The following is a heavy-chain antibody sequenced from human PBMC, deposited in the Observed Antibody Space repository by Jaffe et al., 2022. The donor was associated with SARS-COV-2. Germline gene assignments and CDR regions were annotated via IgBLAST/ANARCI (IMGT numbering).Heavy chain of an antibody. CDR2: IKEDGSEK. Sequence: EVQLVESGGGLVQPGGSLRLSCAASGFNFRSYWMSWVRQAPGKGLEWVANIKEDGSEKYYVDSVKGRFTISRDNDRTSLYLQMNSLRAEDTAVYYCVRDTPGIAAAWGQGTLVTVSS. CDR1: GFNFRSYW. V-gene: IGHV3-7*01. D-gene: IGHD6-13*01. J-gene: IGHJ5*02. CDR3: VRDTPGIAAA.